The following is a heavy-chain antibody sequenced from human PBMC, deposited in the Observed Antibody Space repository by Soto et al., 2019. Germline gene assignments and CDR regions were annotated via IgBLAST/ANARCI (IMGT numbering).Heavy chain of an antibody. Sequence: GGSLRLSCAASGFTFSSYAMHWVRQAPGKGLEWVSVISYDGSNKYYADSVKGRFTISRDNSKNTLYLQLNSMRADDMAGYYCAREGYSSSSGALDIWGQGTMVTVSS. CDR2: ISYDGSNK. D-gene: IGHD6-6*01. CDR3: AREGYSSSSGALDI. J-gene: IGHJ3*02. V-gene: IGHV3-30-3*01. CDR1: GFTFSSYA.